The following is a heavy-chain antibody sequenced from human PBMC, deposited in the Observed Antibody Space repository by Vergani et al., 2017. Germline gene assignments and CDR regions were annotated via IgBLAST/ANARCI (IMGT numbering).Heavy chain of an antibody. V-gene: IGHV1-2*02. CDR2: INPNRGGT. D-gene: IGHD4-23*01. Sequence: QVQLVQSGAEVKKPGASVKVSCKASGYTFTGYYMHWVRQAPGQGLEWMGWINPNRGGTNYAQKFQGRVTMTRETSISTAYMELSRLRSDDTAVCYCARDQVDDDGNSLWERDYYYGMDVWGQGTTVTVSS. CDR3: ARDQVDDDGNSLWERDYYYGMDV. J-gene: IGHJ6*02. CDR1: GYTFTGYY.